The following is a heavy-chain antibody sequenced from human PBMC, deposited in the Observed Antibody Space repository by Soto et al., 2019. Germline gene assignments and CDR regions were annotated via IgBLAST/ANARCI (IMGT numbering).Heavy chain of an antibody. V-gene: IGHV1-69*13. CDR1: GGTFSSYA. Sequence: SVKVSCKASGGTFSSYAISWVRQAPGQGLEWMGGIIPIFGTANYAQKFQGRVTITADESTSTAYMGLSSLRPEDTAVYYCARDGTSNLYGDYVNYHYGMDVWGQ. D-gene: IGHD4-17*01. CDR2: IIPIFGTA. CDR3: ARDGTSNLYGDYVNYHYGMDV. J-gene: IGHJ6*02.